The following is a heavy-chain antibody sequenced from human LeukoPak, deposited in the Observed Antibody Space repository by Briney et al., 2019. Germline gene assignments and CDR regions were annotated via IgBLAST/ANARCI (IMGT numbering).Heavy chain of an antibody. CDR2: ISSSSSYI. CDR1: GFTFSSYS. V-gene: IGHV3-21*01. D-gene: IGHD6-19*01. CDR3: ARGSAHYFDY. J-gene: IGHJ4*02. Sequence: PGGSLRLSCAASGFTFSSYSMNWVRQAPGKALEWVSSISSSSSYIYYADSVKGRFTISRDNAKNSLYLQMNSLRAEDRAVYYCARGSAHYFDYWGQGTLVTVSS.